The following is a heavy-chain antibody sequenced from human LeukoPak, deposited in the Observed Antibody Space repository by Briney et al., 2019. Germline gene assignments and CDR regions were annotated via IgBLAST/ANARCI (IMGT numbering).Heavy chain of an antibody. J-gene: IGHJ4*02. CDR3: ARTTPLRYDILTGYYLYYFDY. Sequence: SETLSLTCTVSGGSISSSSYYWGWIRQPPGTGLEWIGSIYYSGSTYYNPSLKSRVTISVDTSKNQFSLKLSSVTAADTGVYYCARTTPLRYDILTGYYLYYFDYWGQGTLVTVSS. CDR1: GGSISSSSYY. V-gene: IGHV4-39*01. D-gene: IGHD3-9*01. CDR2: IYYSGST.